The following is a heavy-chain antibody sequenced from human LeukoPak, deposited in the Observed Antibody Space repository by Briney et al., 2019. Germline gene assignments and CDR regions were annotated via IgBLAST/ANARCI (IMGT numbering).Heavy chain of an antibody. D-gene: IGHD3-10*01. J-gene: IGHJ3*02. Sequence: PGGSLRLSCAASGFTFSSYSMNWVRQAPGKGLEWVSYISSSSSTIFYADSVKGRFTISRDNAKNSLYLQMNSLRAEDTAVYYCARAMVGFGEFVAFDIWGQGTMVTVSS. CDR3: ARAMVGFGEFVAFDI. CDR2: ISSSSSTI. CDR1: GFTFSSYS. V-gene: IGHV3-48*04.